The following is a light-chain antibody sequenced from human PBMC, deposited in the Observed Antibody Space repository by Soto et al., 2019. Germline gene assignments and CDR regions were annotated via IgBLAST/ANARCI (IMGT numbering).Light chain of an antibody. Sequence: EIVLTQSPGTLMLSLGETTTLCXRASHSVTRNYLVWYQQKPGXAPRLXXAGXSSRAPGIPDRFSGRGSGTDFTLTISRLEPEDFAVYYCQQCGRSTPTFGQGTKVDIK. V-gene: IGKV3-20*01. CDR2: GXS. CDR1: HSVTRNY. CDR3: QQCGRSTPT. J-gene: IGKJ1*01.